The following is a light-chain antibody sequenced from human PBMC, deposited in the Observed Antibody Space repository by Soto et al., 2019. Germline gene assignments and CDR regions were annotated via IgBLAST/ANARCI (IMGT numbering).Light chain of an antibody. CDR1: SSNIGAGYD. CDR3: QSYDISLSVWV. Sequence: QSVLTQPPSVSGAPGRRVTISCTGSSSNIGAGYDVHWYQKLPGTAPKLLIYGNFNRPSGVPGRFSGSKSGTSASLAITGLQAEDEADYYCQSYDISLSVWVFGGGTKVTVL. CDR2: GNF. J-gene: IGLJ3*02. V-gene: IGLV1-40*01.